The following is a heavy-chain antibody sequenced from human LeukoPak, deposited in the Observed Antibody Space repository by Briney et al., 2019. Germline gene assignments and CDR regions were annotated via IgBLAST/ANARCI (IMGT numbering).Heavy chain of an antibody. CDR1: DDSINNNY. D-gene: IGHD3-16*01. J-gene: IGHJ4*02. CDR2: IHYSGST. Sequence: SETLSLTCTVSDDSINNNYWSWIRQPPGKELECIGYIHYSGSTNYNPSLKSRVTISIDTSKNQFSLKLNSVTAADTAVYYCARRGLNPQNFDYWGQGTLVTVSS. V-gene: IGHV4-59*08. CDR3: ARRGLNPQNFDY.